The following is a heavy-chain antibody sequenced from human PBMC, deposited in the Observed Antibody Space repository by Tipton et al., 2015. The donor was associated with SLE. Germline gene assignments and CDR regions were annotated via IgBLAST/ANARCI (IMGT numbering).Heavy chain of an antibody. V-gene: IGHV3-73*01. CDR3: TRQIAAGGDY. J-gene: IGHJ4*02. CDR2: IRSKANSYAT. CDR1: GFTFSGSA. D-gene: IGHD6-13*01. Sequence: SLRLSCAASGFTFSGSAMHWVRQASGKGLEWVGRIRSKANSYATAYAASVKGRFTISRDDSKNTAYLQMNSLKTEDTAVYYCTRQIAAGGDYWGQGTLVTVSS.